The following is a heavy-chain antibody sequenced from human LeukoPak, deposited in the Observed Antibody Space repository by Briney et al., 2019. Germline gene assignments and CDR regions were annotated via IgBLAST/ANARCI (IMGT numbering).Heavy chain of an antibody. CDR2: INPNSGGT. Sequence: ASVRVSSTASGYSFTAFYIHWVRQAPGQGQEWMGWINPNSGGTNYAQKFHGRVTMTRDTSISTAYMELSRLRSDDTAVYYCTCGGTAFDYWGQGTLVTVSS. CDR1: GYSFTAFY. V-gene: IGHV1-2*02. CDR3: TCGGTAFDY. J-gene: IGHJ4*02. D-gene: IGHD2-21*02.